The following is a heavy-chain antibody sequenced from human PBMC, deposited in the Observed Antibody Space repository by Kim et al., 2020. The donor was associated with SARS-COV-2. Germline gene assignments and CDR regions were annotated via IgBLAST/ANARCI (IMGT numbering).Heavy chain of an antibody. D-gene: IGHD5-18*01. CDR3: TTDYIHTAMDPNHSSVSYGMDV. V-gene: IGHV3-15*01. J-gene: IGHJ6*02. CDR2: IKSKTDGGTT. Sequence: GGSLRLSCAASGFTFSNAWMSWVRQAPGKGLEWVGRIKSKTDGGTTDYAAPVKGRFTISRDDSKNTLYLQMNSLKTEDTAVYYCTTDYIHTAMDPNHSSVSYGMDVWGQATTVTVSS. CDR1: GFTFSNAW.